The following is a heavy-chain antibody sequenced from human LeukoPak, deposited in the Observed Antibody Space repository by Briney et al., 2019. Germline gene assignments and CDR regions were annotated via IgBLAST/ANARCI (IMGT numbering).Heavy chain of an antibody. V-gene: IGHV4-34*01. Sequence: TSETLSLTCAVYGGSFSGYYWSWIRQPPGKGLEWIGEITHSGSTNYNPSLKSRVTISVDTSKNQFSLKLSSVTAADTAVYYCASLRWGYCSSTSCYSFGFYYWGQRTLATVSS. CDR2: ITHSGST. CDR1: GGSFSGYY. CDR3: ASLRWGYCSSTSCYSFGFYY. D-gene: IGHD2-2*01. J-gene: IGHJ4*02.